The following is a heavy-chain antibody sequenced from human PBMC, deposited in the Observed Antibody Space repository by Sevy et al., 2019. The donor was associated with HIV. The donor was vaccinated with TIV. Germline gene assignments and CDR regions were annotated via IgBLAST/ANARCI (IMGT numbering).Heavy chain of an antibody. V-gene: IGHV4-59*01. J-gene: IGHJ5*02. Sequence: SETLSLTCTVSGGSISDYYWNWIRQPPGKGLEWIGYIHYSGRTNYNPSLKIRVTISVDTSKDQFSLRLTSVTAADTAVYYCARATRPVANWFDPWGQGTLVTVSS. CDR3: ARATRPVANWFDP. CDR1: GGSISDYY. D-gene: IGHD6-19*01. CDR2: IHYSGRT.